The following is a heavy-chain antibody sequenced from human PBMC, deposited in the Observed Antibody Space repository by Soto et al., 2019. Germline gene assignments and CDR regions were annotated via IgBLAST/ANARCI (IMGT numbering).Heavy chain of an antibody. CDR2: INPNSGGT. V-gene: IGHV1-2*04. J-gene: IGHJ6*03. CDR3: ARSRGYEAYYYYMDV. D-gene: IGHD5-12*01. Sequence: VASVKVSFKASGYTFTGYYMHWVRQAPGQGLEWMGWINPNSGGTNYAQKFQGWVTMTRDTSISTAYMELSRLRSDDTAVYYCARSRGYEAYYYYMDVWGKGTTVTVSS. CDR1: GYTFTGYY.